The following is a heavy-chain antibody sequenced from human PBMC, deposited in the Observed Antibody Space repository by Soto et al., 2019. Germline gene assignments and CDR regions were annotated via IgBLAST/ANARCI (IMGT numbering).Heavy chain of an antibody. V-gene: IGHV3-7*01. D-gene: IGHD3-16*01. CDR3: ARDIGFDYVN. CDR1: GFNVMRYW. Sequence: GGSLRLSCAVSGFNVMRYWMGWVRQAPGKGLEWVASIKEDGSEIYYLHSVRGRFSISRDSAGNALHLTMNYLSAEDTGVYFCARDIGFDYVNWGQGTLVTVSS. J-gene: IGHJ4*02. CDR2: IKEDGSEI.